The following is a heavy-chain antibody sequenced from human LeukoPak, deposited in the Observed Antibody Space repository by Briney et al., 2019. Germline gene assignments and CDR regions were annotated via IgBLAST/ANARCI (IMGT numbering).Heavy chain of an antibody. V-gene: IGHV3-30*18. CDR1: GFTFSSYG. CDR3: AKTLDYGDYPGAFDI. Sequence: PGGSLRLSCAASGFTFSSYGMHWVRQAPGKGLEWVAVISYDGSNKYYADSVKGRFTISRDNSKNTLYLQMNSLRAEDTAVYYCAKTLDYGDYPGAFDIWGQGTMVTVSS. J-gene: IGHJ3*02. CDR2: ISYDGSNK. D-gene: IGHD4-17*01.